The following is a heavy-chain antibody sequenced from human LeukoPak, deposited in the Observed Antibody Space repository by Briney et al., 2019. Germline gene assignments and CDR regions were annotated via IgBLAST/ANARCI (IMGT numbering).Heavy chain of an antibody. V-gene: IGHV4-59*12. D-gene: IGHD3-22*01. CDR1: GGSISSYY. J-gene: IGHJ4*02. CDR3: AKAQYYYDSSGPIDY. CDR2: IYYSGST. Sequence: SETLSLTCTVSGGSISSYYWSWIRQPPGKGLEWIGYIYYSGSTNYNPSLKSRVTISVDTSKNQFSLKLSSVTAADTAVYYCAKAQYYYDSSGPIDYWGQGTLVTVSS.